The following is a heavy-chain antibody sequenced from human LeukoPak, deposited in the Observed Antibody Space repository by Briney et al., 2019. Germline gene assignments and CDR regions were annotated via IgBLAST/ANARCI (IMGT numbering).Heavy chain of an antibody. CDR3: ARDPPMYYYDEPGSRDAFDI. CDR1: GFTFSRYG. CDR2: IWYDGSNK. D-gene: IGHD3-22*01. J-gene: IGHJ3*02. Sequence: GGSLRLSCAASGFTFSRYGMHWVRQAPGKGLEWVAVIWYDGSNKYYAESVKGRFTFSRDNSKNTLHLQMNSLRAEDTAVYYCARDPPMYYYDEPGSRDAFDIWGQGTMVTVSS. V-gene: IGHV3-33*01.